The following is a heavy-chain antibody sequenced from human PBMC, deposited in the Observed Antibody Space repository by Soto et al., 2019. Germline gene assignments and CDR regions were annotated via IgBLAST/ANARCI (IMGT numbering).Heavy chain of an antibody. CDR3: AREDYYDSSGSYGMDV. CDR2: ISAYNGNT. D-gene: IGHD3-22*01. Sequence: GAAVKVSCKASGYTFTSCGISWVRQAPGRGLEWMGWISAYNGNTNYAQKLQGRVTMTTDTSTSTAYMELRSLRSDGTAVYYCAREDYYDSSGSYGMDVWGQGTTVTVSS. J-gene: IGHJ6*02. CDR1: GYTFTSCG. V-gene: IGHV1-18*01.